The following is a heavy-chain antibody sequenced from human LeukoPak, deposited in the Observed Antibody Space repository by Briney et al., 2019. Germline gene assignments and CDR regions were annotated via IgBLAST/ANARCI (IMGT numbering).Heavy chain of an antibody. J-gene: IGHJ4*02. V-gene: IGHV3-30*02. D-gene: IGHD3-3*01. CDR2: IRYDGSNK. CDR1: GFTFSSYG. Sequence: GGSLRLSCAASGFTFSSYGMHWVRQAPGKGLEWVAFIRYDGSNKYYADSVKGRFTISRDNSKNTLYLQMNSLRAEDTAVYYCAKDQAYVTIFGLSFWGQGTLVTVSS. CDR3: AKDQAYVTIFGLSF.